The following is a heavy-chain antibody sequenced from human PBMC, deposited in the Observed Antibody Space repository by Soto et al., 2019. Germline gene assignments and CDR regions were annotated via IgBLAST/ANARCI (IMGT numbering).Heavy chain of an antibody. D-gene: IGHD3-10*01. CDR3: AKRPTFPKRGVKSH. CDR1: GFAFSSSA. CDR2: ITGAGGGT. Sequence: EVQLLESGGGLVQPGGSLRLSCAASGFAFSSSAMAWVRQAPGKGLQWVSAITGAGGGTFYADSVKGRFTISRDNSKKTLHRKMTSLTAGDTGLCFWAKRPTFPKRGVKSHWGQATVVTVPS. J-gene: IGHJ4*02. V-gene: IGHV3-23*01.